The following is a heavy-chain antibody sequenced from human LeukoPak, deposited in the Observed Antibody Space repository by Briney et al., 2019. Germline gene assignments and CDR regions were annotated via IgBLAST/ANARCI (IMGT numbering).Heavy chain of an antibody. J-gene: IGHJ6*02. CDR1: GFTFSSYS. D-gene: IGHD2-2*02. CDR3: ARALVVPAAIRYYYYGMDV. Sequence: PGGSLRLSCAASGFTFSSYSMNWVRQAPGKGLEWVSSISSSSSTIYYADSVKGRFTISRDNAKNSLYLQMNSLRDEDTAVYYCARALVVPAAIRYYYYGMDVWGQGTTVTVSS. CDR2: ISSSSSTI. V-gene: IGHV3-48*02.